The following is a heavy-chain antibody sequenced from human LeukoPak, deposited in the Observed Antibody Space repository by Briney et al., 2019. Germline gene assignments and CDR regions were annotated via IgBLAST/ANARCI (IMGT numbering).Heavy chain of an antibody. CDR2: ISGSGGST. D-gene: IGHD5-24*01. Sequence: GGSLRLSCAASGFTFSSYAMSWVRQAPGKGLEWVSAISGSGGSTYYADSVKGRFTISRDNSKNTLYLQMNSLRAEDTAAYYCAKHKVRDGYNWFDYWGQGTLVTVSS. CDR1: GFTFSSYA. J-gene: IGHJ4*02. CDR3: AKHKVRDGYNWFDY. V-gene: IGHV3-23*01.